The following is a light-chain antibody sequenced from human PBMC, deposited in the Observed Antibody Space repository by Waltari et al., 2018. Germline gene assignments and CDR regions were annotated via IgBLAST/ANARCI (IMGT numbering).Light chain of an antibody. V-gene: IGLV2-14*03. CDR3: NSYTSSSILEVV. CDR2: DVS. Sequence: QSALTQPASVSGSPGPSITISCTGTSSDVGGYKYVSWYQQHPGKAPKLMIYDVSNRPSGVSNRFSGSKSGNTASLTISGLQAEDEADYYCNSYTSSSILEVVFGGGTKLTVL. J-gene: IGLJ2*01. CDR1: SSDVGGYKY.